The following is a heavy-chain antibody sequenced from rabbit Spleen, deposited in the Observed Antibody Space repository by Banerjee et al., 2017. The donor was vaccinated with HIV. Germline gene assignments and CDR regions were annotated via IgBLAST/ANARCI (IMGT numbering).Heavy chain of an antibody. CDR1: GFSFNSGYD. CDR2: IGAGVSSTT. V-gene: IGHV1S40*01. CDR3: ARDTGSSFSSYGMDL. D-gene: IGHD8-1*01. J-gene: IGHJ6*01. Sequence: QSLEESGGDLVKPGASLTLTCKASGFSFNSGYDMCWVRQAPGKGPEWIACIGAGVSSTTYYATWAKGRFTISKTSSTTVTLQMTSLTVADTATYFCARDTGSSFSSYGMDLWGQGTLVTVS.